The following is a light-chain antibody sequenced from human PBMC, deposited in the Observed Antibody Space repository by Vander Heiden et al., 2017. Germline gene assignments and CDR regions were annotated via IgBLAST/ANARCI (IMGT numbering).Light chain of an antibody. V-gene: IGKV1-12*01. CDR1: LGISNS. CDR2: DAS. J-gene: IGKJ5*01. CDR3: QQANSFPIT. Sequence: DIQMSKSPSSVSESVGARVTITCRATLGISNSFAWYQQKPGKAPKRLISDASSLQRGVPSRFSGSVAGTDFTLRISSLQPEDFATYFCQQANSFPITFGQGTRLEIK.